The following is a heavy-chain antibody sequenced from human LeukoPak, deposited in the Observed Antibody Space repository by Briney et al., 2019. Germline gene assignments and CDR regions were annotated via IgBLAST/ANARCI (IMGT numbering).Heavy chain of an antibody. D-gene: IGHD6-13*01. CDR1: GYTFTSYY. CDR2: INPSGGST. Sequence: GASVKVSCKASGYTFTSYYMHWVRQAPGQGLEWMGIINPSGGSTSYAQKFQGRVTMTRDTSTSTVYMELSSLRSEDTAVYYCARAVAAAGTRDYYGMDVWGQGTTVTVSS. V-gene: IGHV1-46*01. CDR3: ARAVAAAGTRDYYGMDV. J-gene: IGHJ6*02.